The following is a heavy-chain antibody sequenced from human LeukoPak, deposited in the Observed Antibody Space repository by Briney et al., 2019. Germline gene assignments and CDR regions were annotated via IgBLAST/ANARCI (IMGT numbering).Heavy chain of an antibody. Sequence: SETLSLTCTVSGGSINNRSYYWGWIRQPPGKGLEWIGRIYTSGSTNYNPSLKSRVTISVDTSKNQFSLKLSSVTAADTAVYYCARDLAGDGYWFDPWGQGTLVTVSS. CDR2: IYTSGST. CDR1: GGSINNRSYY. CDR3: ARDLAGDGYWFDP. J-gene: IGHJ5*02. D-gene: IGHD2-2*03. V-gene: IGHV4-61*02.